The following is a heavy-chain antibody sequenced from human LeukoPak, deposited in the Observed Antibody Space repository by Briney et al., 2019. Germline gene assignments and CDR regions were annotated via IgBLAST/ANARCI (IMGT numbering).Heavy chain of an antibody. V-gene: IGHV3-30-3*01. D-gene: IGHD3-16*01. J-gene: IGHJ4*02. CDR2: ISYDGSNK. Sequence: PGRSLRLSCAASGFTFSSYAMHWVRQAPGKGLEWVAVISYDGSNKYYADSVKGRFTISRDNSKNMLYLQMNSLRAEDTAVYYCARSVGDPKYYFDYWGQGTLVTVSS. CDR1: GFTFSSYA. CDR3: ARSVGDPKYYFDY.